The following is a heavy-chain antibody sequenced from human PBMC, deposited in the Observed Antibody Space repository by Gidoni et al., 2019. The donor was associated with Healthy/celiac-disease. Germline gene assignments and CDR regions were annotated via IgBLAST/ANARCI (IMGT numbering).Heavy chain of an antibody. Sequence: QVQLQESGPGLVQPSQTLSLTCTVSGGSISSGGYYWSWIRQHPGKGLEWIGYIYYRGSTSYNPSLKSRVTISVDTSKTQFSLKLSSVTAADTAVYYCARHVRTSSWTLFDPWGQGTLVTVSS. CDR1: GGSISSGGYY. J-gene: IGHJ5*02. D-gene: IGHD6-13*01. CDR3: ARHVRTSSWTLFDP. CDR2: IYYRGST. V-gene: IGHV4-31*03.